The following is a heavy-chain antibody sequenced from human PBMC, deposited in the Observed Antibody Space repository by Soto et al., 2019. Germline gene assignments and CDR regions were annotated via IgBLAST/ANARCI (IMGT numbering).Heavy chain of an antibody. Sequence: QVQLVESGGGVVQPGTSLRLSCVGSGFTFRSYVIHWVRQAPGKGLEWVALTSYDGSNNFYGDSVKGRFTISRHNSRNTVELQMASLRFEDTALYYCARWGTTGGLDFWGQGTLVSVSS. CDR2: TSYDGSNN. V-gene: IGHV3-33*05. CDR1: GFTFRSYV. J-gene: IGHJ4*02. D-gene: IGHD3-16*01. CDR3: ARWGTTGGLDF.